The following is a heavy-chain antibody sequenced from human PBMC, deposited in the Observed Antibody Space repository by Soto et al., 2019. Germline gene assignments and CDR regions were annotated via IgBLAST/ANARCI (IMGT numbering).Heavy chain of an antibody. V-gene: IGHV1-58*01. CDR2: IVVGSGNT. CDR3: AASYDILTGYPGGYYFDY. Sequence: SVKVSCKASGFTFTSSAVQWVRQARGQRLEWIGWIVVGSGNTNYAQKFQERVTITRDMSTSAAYMELSSLRSEDTAVYYCAASYDILTGYPGGYYFDYWGQGTLVTVSS. D-gene: IGHD3-9*01. J-gene: IGHJ4*02. CDR1: GFTFTSSA.